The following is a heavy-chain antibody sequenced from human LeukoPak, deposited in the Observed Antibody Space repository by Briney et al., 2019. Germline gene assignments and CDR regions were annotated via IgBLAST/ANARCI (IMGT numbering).Heavy chain of an antibody. J-gene: IGHJ4*02. CDR2: IKQDGSEK. CDR1: GFTFSSYW. CDR3: ARAGQEWFGELGFDQ. V-gene: IGHV3-7*01. D-gene: IGHD3-10*01. Sequence: GGSLRLSCAASGFTFSSYWMSWVRQAPGKGLEWVANIKQDGSEKNYVESVKGRFTISRDSAKNSLYLQTNSLRAEDTAVYYCARAGQEWFGELGFDQWGQGTLVIVSS.